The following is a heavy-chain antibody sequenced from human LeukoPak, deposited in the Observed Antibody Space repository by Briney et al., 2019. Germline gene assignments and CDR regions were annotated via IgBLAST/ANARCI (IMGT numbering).Heavy chain of an antibody. CDR2: ISGSGGST. V-gene: IGHV3-23*01. J-gene: IGHJ5*02. CDR3: AKVRTRGSGIWQKYNWFDP. D-gene: IGHD3-10*01. CDR1: GFTFSSYA. Sequence: GGSLRLSCAASGFTFSSYAMSWVRQAPGKGLEWVSAISGSGGSTYYADCVEGRFTISRDNSKNTLYLQMNSLRAEDTAVYYCAKVRTRGSGIWQKYNWFDPWGQGTLVTVSS.